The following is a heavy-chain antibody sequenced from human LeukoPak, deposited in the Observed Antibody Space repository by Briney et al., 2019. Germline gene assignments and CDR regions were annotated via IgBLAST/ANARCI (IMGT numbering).Heavy chain of an antibody. CDR1: GGSISSGDYY. J-gene: IGHJ4*02. CDR2: IYYSGST. CDR3: ARAILATIPYYFDY. V-gene: IGHV4-30-4*08. Sequence: PSETLSLTCTVSGGSISSGDYYWSWIRQPPGKGLEWIGYIYYSGSTYYNPSLKSRVTISVDTSKNQFSLKLSSVTAADTAVYYCARAILATIPYYFDYWGQGTLITVSS. D-gene: IGHD5-24*01.